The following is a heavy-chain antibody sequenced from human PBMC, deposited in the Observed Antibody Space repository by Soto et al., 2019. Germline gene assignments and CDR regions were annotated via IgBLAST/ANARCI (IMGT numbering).Heavy chain of an antibody. D-gene: IGHD3-10*01. J-gene: IGHJ4*02. V-gene: IGHV4-59*01. Sequence: SETLSLTCTVSGGSITTYQWSWIRQPPGKGLEWIGYIYYSGSTNYNPSLKSRVTISVDTSKNQFSLKLSSVTAADTAVYYCARDSDYYGSGSFDYWGQGTLVTVSS. CDR3: ARDSDYYGSGSFDY. CDR1: GGSITTYQ. CDR2: IYYSGST.